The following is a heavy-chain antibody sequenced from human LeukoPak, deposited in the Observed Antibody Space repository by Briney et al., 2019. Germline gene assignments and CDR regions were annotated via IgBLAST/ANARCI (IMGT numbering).Heavy chain of an antibody. CDR2: IYYSRST. CDR1: GGSFSSYY. CDR3: ARGRLARSPYFDY. D-gene: IGHD6-19*01. V-gene: IGHV4-59*01. Sequence: SETLSLTCTVSGGSFSSYYWSWIRQPPGKGLEWIGYIYYSRSTDYNPSLKSRVTISVETSKNQFSLNLSSVTAADTAVYYCARGRLARSPYFDYWGQGTLVTVSS. J-gene: IGHJ4*02.